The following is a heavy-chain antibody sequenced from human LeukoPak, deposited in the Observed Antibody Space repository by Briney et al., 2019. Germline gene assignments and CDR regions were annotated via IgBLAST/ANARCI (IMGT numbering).Heavy chain of an antibody. CDR1: GYTFTSYY. CDR3: AREHSRGGFDY. J-gene: IGHJ4*02. D-gene: IGHD3-10*01. CDR2: INPSGGST. V-gene: IGHV1-46*01. Sequence: ASVKVSCKASGYTFTSYYMHWVRQAPGQGLEWMGLINPSGGSTSYAQKFQGRVTMTRDMSTSTVYMELSSLRSEDTAVYYCAREHSRGGFDYWGQGTLVTVSS.